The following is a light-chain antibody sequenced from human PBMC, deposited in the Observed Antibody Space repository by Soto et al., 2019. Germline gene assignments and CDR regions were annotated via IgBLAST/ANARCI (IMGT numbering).Light chain of an antibody. CDR3: QSYDTFLSAVV. J-gene: IGLJ3*02. V-gene: IGLV1-40*01. CDR2: HNF. CDR1: GANIGTYE. Sequence: QSVLTQPPSVSGAPGQSGTLSCTGGGANIGTYEVHWYQQLPGRAPKLLIQHNFNRPSGVPDRFSGSKSGTSASLTVTGLRADDEADYYCQSYDTFLSAVVFGVGTKLTVL.